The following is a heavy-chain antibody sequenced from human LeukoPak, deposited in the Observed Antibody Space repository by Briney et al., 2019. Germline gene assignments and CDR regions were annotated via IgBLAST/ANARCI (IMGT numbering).Heavy chain of an antibody. J-gene: IGHJ4*02. V-gene: IGHV3-23*01. CDR3: AKDATPRNAIWDYFDL. CDR1: GISFNIHA. CDR2: VGGGDDA. D-gene: IGHD1-14*01. Sequence: GGSLRLSCAASGISFNIHAMHWVRQAPGKGLEWVSSVGGGDDAHYADSVKGRFTVSRDDSEDTVYLQMNSLRGEDTAIYYCAKDATPRNAIWDYFDLWGQGALVTVSS.